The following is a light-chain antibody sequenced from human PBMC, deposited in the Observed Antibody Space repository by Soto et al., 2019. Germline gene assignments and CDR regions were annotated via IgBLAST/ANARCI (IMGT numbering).Light chain of an antibody. J-gene: IGLJ3*02. CDR2: RNN. CDR3: AAWDDSLSGWV. V-gene: IGLV1-47*01. CDR1: SSNIGSNY. Sequence: QSVLTQPPSASGTPGQRVTISCSGSSSNIGSNYVYWYQQLPGTAPKLLIYRNNQRPSGVPDRFSGSKYGSSASLAIIGLRSEDDADYYCAAWDDSLSGWVFGGGTKLTVL.